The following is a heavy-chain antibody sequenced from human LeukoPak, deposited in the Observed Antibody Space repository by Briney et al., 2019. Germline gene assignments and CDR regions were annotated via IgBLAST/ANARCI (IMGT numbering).Heavy chain of an antibody. V-gene: IGHV4-34*01. CDR1: GGSFSGYY. CDR2: INHSGST. CDR3: ASSHYYDSSGYYGVYGY. Sequence: SETLSLTCAVYGGSFSGYYWSWIRQPPGKGLEWIGEINHSGSTNYNPSLKSRVTISVDTSKNQLSLKLSSVTAADTAVYYCASSHYYDSSGYYGVYGYWGQGTLVTVSS. J-gene: IGHJ4*02. D-gene: IGHD3-22*01.